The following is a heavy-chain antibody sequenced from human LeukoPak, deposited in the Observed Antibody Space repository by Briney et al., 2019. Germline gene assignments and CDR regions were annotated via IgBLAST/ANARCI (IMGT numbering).Heavy chain of an antibody. CDR2: IYYSGST. J-gene: IGHJ5*02. CDR3: AKERRDVVDP. V-gene: IGHV4-31*03. D-gene: IGHD5-12*01. Sequence: PQTLSLTCTVSGGSISSGGYYWSWIRQHPGKGLEWIGFIYYSGSTYYNPSLKSRVTISVDRSKNQFSLKLSSVTAADTAVYYCAKERRDVVDPWGQGTLVTVSS. CDR1: GGSISSGGYY.